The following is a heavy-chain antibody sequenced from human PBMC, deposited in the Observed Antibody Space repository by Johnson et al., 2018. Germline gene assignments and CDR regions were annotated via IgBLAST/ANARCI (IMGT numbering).Heavy chain of an antibody. CDR2: IKQDGSEK. J-gene: IGHJ6*03. D-gene: IGHD5-18*01. CDR1: GFTFSSYW. CDR3: ARDQTSHTANYYYYYMDV. V-gene: IGHV3-7*01. Sequence: VQLVESGGGLVQPGGSLRLSCAASGFTFSSYWRSWVRQAPGKGLEWVANIKQDGSEKYYVDSVKGRFTITRDNAKNSLYLQMNSLRAEETAVYYCARDQTSHTANYYYYYMDVWGKGTTVTVSS.